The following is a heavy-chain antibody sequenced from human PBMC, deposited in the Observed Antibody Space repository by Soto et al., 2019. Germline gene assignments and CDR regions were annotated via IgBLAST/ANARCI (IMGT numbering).Heavy chain of an antibody. Sequence: EVQLVESGGGLVQPGRSLRLSCAASGFTFDDYAMHWVRQAPGKGLEWVSGISWNSGSIGYADSVKGRFTISRDNAKNSLYLQMNSLRAEDTALYYCAKEWKSRGGSHIITVAFYIGGQGTMVTVSS. CDR3: AKEWKSRGGSHIITVAFYI. CDR1: GFTFDDYA. CDR2: ISWNSGSI. J-gene: IGHJ3*02. D-gene: IGHD2-15*01. V-gene: IGHV3-9*01.